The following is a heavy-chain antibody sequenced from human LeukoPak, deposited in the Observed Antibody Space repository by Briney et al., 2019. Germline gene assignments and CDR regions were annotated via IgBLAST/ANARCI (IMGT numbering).Heavy chain of an antibody. CDR2: IRSKANSYAT. D-gene: IGHD5-18*01. CDR3: TRWRGGYSYGVAY. CDR1: GFTFSGSA. V-gene: IGHV3-73*01. J-gene: IGHJ4*02. Sequence: GGSLRLSCAASGFTFSGSAMHWVRQASGKGLEWVGRIRSKANSYATAYAASVKGRFTISRDDSKNTAYLQMNSLKTEDTAVYYCTRWRGGYSYGVAYGGQGPLVTVSS.